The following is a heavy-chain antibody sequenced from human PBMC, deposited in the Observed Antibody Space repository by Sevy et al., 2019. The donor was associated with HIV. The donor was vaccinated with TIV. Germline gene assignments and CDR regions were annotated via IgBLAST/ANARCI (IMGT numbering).Heavy chain of an antibody. D-gene: IGHD6-19*01. V-gene: IGHV3-48*03. Sequence: GGSLRLSCAASGFTFSSYEMNWVRQAPGKGLEWVSYISSSGSTIYYADSVKGRFTISRDNAKNSLYLQMNSLRAEDTAVYYCARVYSSVINWFDPWGQGTLVTVSS. J-gene: IGHJ5*02. CDR3: ARVYSSVINWFDP. CDR1: GFTFSSYE. CDR2: ISSSGSTI.